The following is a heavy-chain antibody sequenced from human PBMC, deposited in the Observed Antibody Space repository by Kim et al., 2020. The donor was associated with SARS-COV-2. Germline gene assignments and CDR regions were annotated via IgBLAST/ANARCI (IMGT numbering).Heavy chain of an antibody. CDR3: ASALGH. Sequence: TGRRTNYNPSPPSRVTVSVDMSKNRFSLKLSSMTAADTAVYYCASALGHWGQGTLVTVSS. V-gene: IGHV4-4*07. CDR2: TGRRT. J-gene: IGHJ4*02. D-gene: IGHD3-16*02.